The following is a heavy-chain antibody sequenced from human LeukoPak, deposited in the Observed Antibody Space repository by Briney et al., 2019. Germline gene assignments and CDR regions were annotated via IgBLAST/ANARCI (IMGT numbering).Heavy chain of an antibody. J-gene: IGHJ4*02. CDR2: INVYNGNT. CDR3: GRDTSERAPGDWSPLGPGWADY. D-gene: IGHD3/OR15-3a*01. CDR1: GYTFTIYG. Sequence: ASVTVSFTASGYTFTIYGNSWVRQAPGQGLEWKGWINVYNGNTNYAQKLQSRVTMTADTSTRTAYMGLSSLRSDDTAVYYCGRDTSERAPGDWSPLGPGWADYWGQGTLVTVSA. V-gene: IGHV1-18*01.